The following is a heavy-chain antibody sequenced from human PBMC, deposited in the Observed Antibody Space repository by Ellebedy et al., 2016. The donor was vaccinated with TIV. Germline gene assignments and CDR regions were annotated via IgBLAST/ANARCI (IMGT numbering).Heavy chain of an antibody. CDR2: ISYDGSNK. J-gene: IGHJ3*02. Sequence: GESLKISCAASGFTFSSYGMHWVRQAPGKGLEWVAVISYDGSNKYYADSVKGRFTISRDNSKNTLYLQMNSLRAEDTAVYYCARDVEDYGDSYDAFDIWGQGTMVTVSS. D-gene: IGHD4-17*01. CDR3: ARDVEDYGDSYDAFDI. V-gene: IGHV3-30*03. CDR1: GFTFSSYG.